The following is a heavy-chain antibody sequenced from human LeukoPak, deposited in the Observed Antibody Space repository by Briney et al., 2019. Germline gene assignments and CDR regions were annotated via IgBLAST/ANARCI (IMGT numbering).Heavy chain of an antibody. V-gene: IGHV3-23*01. CDR1: GFTFSNYA. Sequence: PGASLRLSCAASGFTFSNYAMSWVRQAPGKGLEWVSAILGSGVTTYYADSVKGRFTVSRDNSKSTLYLQVNTLRAEDTALYYCAKWGDYDVLTGYYVPDYWGQGTLVTVSS. D-gene: IGHD3-9*01. CDR2: ILGSGVTT. CDR3: AKWGDYDVLTGYYVPDY. J-gene: IGHJ4*02.